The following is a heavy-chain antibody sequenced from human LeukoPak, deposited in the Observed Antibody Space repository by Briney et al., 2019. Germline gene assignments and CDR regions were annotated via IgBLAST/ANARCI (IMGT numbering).Heavy chain of an antibody. CDR2: IYHSGST. CDR3: ARAPDYYDSSGYYNSPHDAFDI. D-gene: IGHD3-22*01. J-gene: IGHJ3*02. Sequence: SETLSLTCSVSGYSISSHYCWGWIRQPPGKGLEWIGYIYHSGSTYYNPSLKSRVTISVDRSKNQFSLKLSSVTAADTAVYYCARAPDYYDSSGYYNSPHDAFDIWGQGTMVTVSS. V-gene: IGHV4-38-2*02. CDR1: GYSISSHYC.